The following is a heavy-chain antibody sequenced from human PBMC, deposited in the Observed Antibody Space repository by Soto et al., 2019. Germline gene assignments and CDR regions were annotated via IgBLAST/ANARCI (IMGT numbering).Heavy chain of an antibody. CDR1: GFTFSNHA. CDR3: AKVVGVTRVPGAPRAFDF. Sequence: EVHLLESGGGLVQPGGSLRLSCTASGFTFSNHAMTWVRQAPGKGLEWVSTLDGSGYITYYADSVKGRFTISRDISKNTLYLQMHGLRAEDTARYHCAKVVGVTRVPGAPRAFDFWGQGTMVIVSS. D-gene: IGHD2-2*01. J-gene: IGHJ3*01. CDR2: LDGSGYIT. V-gene: IGHV3-23*01.